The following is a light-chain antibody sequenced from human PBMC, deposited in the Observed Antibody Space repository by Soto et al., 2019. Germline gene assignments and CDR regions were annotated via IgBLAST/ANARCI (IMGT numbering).Light chain of an antibody. CDR2: WAS. V-gene: IGKV4-1*01. CDR1: QSVLDNSTNKSY. Sequence: VLTQSPSSLAVSLGERATVNCRSGQSVLDNSTNKSYLAWYQKKPGHPPILLVHWASVREAGVPDRFSGGGSGTDFTLTISSLQAEDVAVYYCHQYYTTPQTFGQGTQLEIK. J-gene: IGKJ2*01. CDR3: HQYYTTPQT.